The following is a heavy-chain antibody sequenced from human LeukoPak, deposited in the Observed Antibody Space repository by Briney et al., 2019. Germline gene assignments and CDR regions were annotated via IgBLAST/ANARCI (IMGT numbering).Heavy chain of an antibody. D-gene: IGHD3-3*01. CDR1: GGSFSGYY. Sequence: SQTLSLTCAVYGGSFSGYYWSWIRQPPGKGLEWIGEINHSGSTNYNPSLKSRVTISVDTSKNQFSLKLSSVTAADTAVYYCARKRITIFGVVRDLDYWGQGTLVTVSS. CDR2: INHSGST. CDR3: ARKRITIFGVVRDLDY. V-gene: IGHV4-34*01. J-gene: IGHJ4*02.